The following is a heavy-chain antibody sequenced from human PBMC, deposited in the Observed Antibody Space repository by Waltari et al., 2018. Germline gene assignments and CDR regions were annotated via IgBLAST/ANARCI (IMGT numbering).Heavy chain of an antibody. CDR2: IIPIFGTA. CDR1: GGTFSSYA. Sequence: QVQLVQSGAEVKKPGSSVKVSCKASGGTFSSYAIRWVRQAPGQGLEWMGGIIPIFGTANYAQKFQGRVTITADESTSTAYMELSSLRSEDTAVYYCATASSGWKHYYYYGMDVWGQGTTVTVSS. V-gene: IGHV1-69*01. CDR3: ATASSGWKHYYYYGMDV. J-gene: IGHJ6*02. D-gene: IGHD6-19*01.